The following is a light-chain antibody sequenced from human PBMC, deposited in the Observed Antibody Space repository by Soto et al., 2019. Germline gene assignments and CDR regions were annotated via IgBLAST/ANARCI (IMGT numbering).Light chain of an antibody. CDR1: QSVSSN. V-gene: IGKV3-15*01. CDR3: QQYNNWPET. J-gene: IGKJ1*01. Sequence: EIVMTQSPATLSVSPGERATLSCRASQSVSSNLAWYQQKPGQAPRLLIYGASTRATGIPARFSGSGSGTVFTLTISSLQSEDFAVYYCQQYNNWPETFGQGTKV. CDR2: GAS.